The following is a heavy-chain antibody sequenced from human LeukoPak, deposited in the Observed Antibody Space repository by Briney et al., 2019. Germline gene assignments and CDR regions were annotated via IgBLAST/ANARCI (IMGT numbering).Heavy chain of an antibody. D-gene: IGHD5-24*01. V-gene: IGHV3-20*04. J-gene: IGHJ4*02. CDR1: GFTVSDYG. Sequence: GGSLRLSCAASGFTVSDYGMSWVRQAPGKGLEWVSGINWNGGTTDYAGSVKGRFTISRDNAKNSLYLQMNSLRAEDTAVYYCARVPMATPDHFDYWGQGTLVTVSS. CDR3: ARVPMATPDHFDY. CDR2: INWNGGTT.